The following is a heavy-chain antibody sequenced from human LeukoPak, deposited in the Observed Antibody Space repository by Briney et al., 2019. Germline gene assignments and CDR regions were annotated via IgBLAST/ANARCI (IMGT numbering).Heavy chain of an antibody. CDR3: VKQVGSGWYYFDY. Sequence: PGGSLRLSCSASGFTFSSYTMHWVRQAPGKGLEYVAASSSVGGSTDYADCVKGRFTISRDNSMNTLYLQMSSLRAEDTAGYYCVKQVGSGWYYFDYWGQGTLVSVSS. CDR2: SSSVGGST. V-gene: IGHV3-64D*06. CDR1: GFTFSSYT. J-gene: IGHJ4*02. D-gene: IGHD6-19*01.